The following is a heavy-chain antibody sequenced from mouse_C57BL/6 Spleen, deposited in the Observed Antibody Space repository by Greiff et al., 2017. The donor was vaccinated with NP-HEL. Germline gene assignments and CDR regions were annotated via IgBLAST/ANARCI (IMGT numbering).Heavy chain of an antibody. CDR3: ARGYGSSAWFAY. D-gene: IGHD1-1*01. CDR1: GFTFSSYG. Sequence: EVKLMESGGDLVKPGGSLKLSCAASGFTFSSYGMSWVRQTPDKRLEWVATISSGGSYTYYPDSVKGRFTISRDNAKNTLYLQMSSLKSEDTAMYYCARGYGSSAWFAYWGQGTLVTVSA. J-gene: IGHJ3*01. V-gene: IGHV5-6*01. CDR2: ISSGGSYT.